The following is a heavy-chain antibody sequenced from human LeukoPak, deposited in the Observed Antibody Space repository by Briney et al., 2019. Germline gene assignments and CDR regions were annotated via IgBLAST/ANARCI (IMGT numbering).Heavy chain of an antibody. V-gene: IGHV4-39*01. CDR2: IYYSGST. CDR3: ARYPYDNSGFYQIGFDY. D-gene: IGHD3-22*01. Sequence: PSETLSLTCTVSGGSISSSSYYWGWIRQPPGKGLEWIGSIYYSGSTYYNPSLKSRVTISVDTSKNQFSLKPSSVTAADTAVYYCARYPYDNSGFYQIGFDYWGQGTLVTVSS. CDR1: GGSISSSSYY. J-gene: IGHJ4*02.